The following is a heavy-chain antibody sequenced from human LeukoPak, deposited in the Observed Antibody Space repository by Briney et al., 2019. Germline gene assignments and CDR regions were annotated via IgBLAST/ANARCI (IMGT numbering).Heavy chain of an antibody. Sequence: ASVKVSCKASGGTFSSYAISWVRQAPGQGLEWMGGIIPIFGTANYAQKFQGRVTITADESTSTAYMELSSLRSEDTAVYYCARDRRSSNWFDPWGQGTLVTVSS. D-gene: IGHD6-6*01. J-gene: IGHJ5*02. CDR3: ARDRRSSNWFDP. CDR1: GGTFSSYA. V-gene: IGHV1-69*13. CDR2: IIPIFGTA.